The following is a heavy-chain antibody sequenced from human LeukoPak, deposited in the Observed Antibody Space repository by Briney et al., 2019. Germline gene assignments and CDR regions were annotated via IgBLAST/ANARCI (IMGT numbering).Heavy chain of an antibody. CDR3: ARDRADYDFWSGHPAFFDY. CDR2: IYHSGST. Sequence: PSQTLSLTCAVSGGSISSGGYSWSWIRQPPGKGLEWIGYIYHSGSTYYNPSLKSRVTISVDTSKNQFSLKLSSVTAADTAVYYCARDRADYDFWSGHPAFFDYWGQGTLVTVSS. CDR1: GGSISSGGYS. V-gene: IGHV4-30-2*01. J-gene: IGHJ4*02. D-gene: IGHD3-3*01.